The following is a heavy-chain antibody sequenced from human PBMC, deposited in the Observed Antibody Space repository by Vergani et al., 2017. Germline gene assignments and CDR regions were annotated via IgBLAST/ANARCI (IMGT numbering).Heavy chain of an antibody. Sequence: QVQLLESGEGVVQPGRSLRLSCAASGFTFSSYGMHWVREAPGKGLEWVAVISHDGSKKHFADSVKGRFTISRDNSTNTLYLQMNSLRAEDTAVYYCAKALELYYYYYGMDVWGQGTTVTVSS. V-gene: IGHV3-30*18. CDR2: ISHDGSKK. D-gene: IGHD1-7*01. CDR1: GFTFSSYG. J-gene: IGHJ6*02. CDR3: AKALELYYYYYGMDV.